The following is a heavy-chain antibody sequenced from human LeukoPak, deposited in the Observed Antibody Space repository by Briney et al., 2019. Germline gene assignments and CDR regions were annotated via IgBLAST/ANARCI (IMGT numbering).Heavy chain of an antibody. CDR1: GGSISSYY. Sequence: PSETLSLTCTVSGGSISSYYWSWIRQPPGKGLEWIGYIYYSGSTNYNPSLKSRVTISVDTSKNQFSLKLSSVTAAGTAAYYCARHRGIAVAAFDYWGQGTLVTVSS. V-gene: IGHV4-59*08. J-gene: IGHJ4*02. CDR3: ARHRGIAVAAFDY. CDR2: IYYSGST. D-gene: IGHD6-19*01.